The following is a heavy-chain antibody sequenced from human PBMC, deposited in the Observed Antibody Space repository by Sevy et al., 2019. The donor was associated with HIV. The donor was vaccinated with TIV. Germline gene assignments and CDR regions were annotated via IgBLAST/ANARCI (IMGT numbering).Heavy chain of an antibody. CDR2: IYYNGHI. CDR1: GGSITSLY. D-gene: IGHD1-26*01. J-gene: IGHJ4*02. V-gene: IGHV4-59*08. Sequence: SETLSLTCTVSGGSITSLYWNWIRQLPGKGLEWIANIYYNGHINYNPSLKSRVTLSLDTSKNQFSLRLSSMTAADTAMYYCAGENAWGRGYSWGQGTLVTVSS. CDR3: AGENAWGRGYS.